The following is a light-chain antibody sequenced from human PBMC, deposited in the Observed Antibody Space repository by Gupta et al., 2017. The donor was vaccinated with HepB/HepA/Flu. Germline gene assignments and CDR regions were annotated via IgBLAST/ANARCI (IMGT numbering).Light chain of an antibody. Sequence: SYVLTQPPSVSVAPGKTARTTCGGNNIGSKSVHWYQQKPGQAPVLVIYYDTDRPSGIPERFSGSNSGNTATLTISSVEAGDEADYYGQVWDSSSDHVVFGGGTKLTVL. J-gene: IGLJ2*01. V-gene: IGLV3-21*04. CDR1: NIGSKS. CDR3: QVWDSSSDHVV. CDR2: YDT.